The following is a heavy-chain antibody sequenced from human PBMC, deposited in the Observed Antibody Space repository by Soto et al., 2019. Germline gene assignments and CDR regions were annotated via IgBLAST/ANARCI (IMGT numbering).Heavy chain of an antibody. CDR1: GGSFSGYY. J-gene: IGHJ6*02. D-gene: IGHD6-19*01. Sequence: LSLTCAVYGGSFSGYYWSWIRQPPGKGLEWIGEINHSGSTNYNPSLKSRVTISVDTSKNQFSLKLSSVTAADTAVYYCARESKGSVSDYGMDVWGQGTTVTVSS. CDR3: ARESKGSVSDYGMDV. CDR2: INHSGST. V-gene: IGHV4-34*01.